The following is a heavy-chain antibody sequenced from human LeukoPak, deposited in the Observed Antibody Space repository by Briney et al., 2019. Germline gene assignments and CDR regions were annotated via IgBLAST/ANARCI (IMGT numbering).Heavy chain of an antibody. V-gene: IGHV1-2*02. J-gene: IGHJ4*02. CDR3: ARVWDLRERPFDY. D-gene: IGHD3-16*01. CDR2: INPNSGDT. CDR1: GYTFTGYF. Sequence: GASVKVSCKASGYTFTGYFIHWVRQAPGQGLEWMGWINPNSGDTNYAQKFQGRVSMTRDTSTRTAYLEVSSLRSDDTAVYYCARVWDLRERPFDYWGQGTLVTASS.